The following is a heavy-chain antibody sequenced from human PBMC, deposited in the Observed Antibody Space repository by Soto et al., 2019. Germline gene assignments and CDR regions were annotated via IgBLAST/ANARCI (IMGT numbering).Heavy chain of an antibody. V-gene: IGHV4-31*03. CDR3: ARELITGTSHYYYYYGMDA. D-gene: IGHD1-1*01. CDR2: IYYSGST. J-gene: IGHJ6*02. CDR1: GGSISSGGYY. Sequence: PSETLSLTCTVSGGSISSGGYYWSWIRQHPGKGLEWIGYIYYSGSTYYNPSLKSRVTISVDTSKNQFSLKLSSVTAADTAVYYCARELITGTSHYYYYYGMDAWGQGTTVTVSS.